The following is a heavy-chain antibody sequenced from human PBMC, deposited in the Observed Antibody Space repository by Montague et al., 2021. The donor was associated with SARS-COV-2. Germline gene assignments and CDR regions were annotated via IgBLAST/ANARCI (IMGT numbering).Heavy chain of an antibody. J-gene: IGHJ4*02. D-gene: IGHD3-9*01. CDR2: IYYSGST. V-gene: IGHV4-59*01. CDR1: GXSISRYY. CDR3: ARSRENYNILTGYPYYFDY. Sequence: SETLSLTCTVSGXSISRYYWNWIRQPPGKGLEWIAYIYYSGSTNYNPSLKSRVTISVDTSKNQFSLKLSSVTAADTAVYYCARSRENYNILTGYPYYFDYWGQGTLVTVSS.